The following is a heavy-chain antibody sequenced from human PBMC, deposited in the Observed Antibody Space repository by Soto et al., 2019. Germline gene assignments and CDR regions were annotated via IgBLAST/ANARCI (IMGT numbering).Heavy chain of an antibody. CDR3: ARVVDASHGYSSSPSQYYHMDV. V-gene: IGHV1-69*02. CDR1: GGTFSSYT. D-gene: IGHD6-6*01. Sequence: QVQLVQSGAEVKKPGSSVKVSCKASGGTFSSYTISWVRQAPGQGLEWMGRIIPILGIANYAQKFQGRVTITADKATSNAYVELSSLRCEDTAVYYCARVVDASHGYSSSPSQYYHMDVGGKGTTVTLSS. CDR2: IIPILGIA. J-gene: IGHJ6*03.